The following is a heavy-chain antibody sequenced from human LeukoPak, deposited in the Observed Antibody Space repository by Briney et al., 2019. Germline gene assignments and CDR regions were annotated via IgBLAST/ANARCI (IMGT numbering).Heavy chain of an antibody. D-gene: IGHD3-10*01. V-gene: IGHV3-23*01. J-gene: IGHJ4*02. CDR1: GFTFSTYA. CDR2: ISGGGSST. CDR3: AKLSSGSYYSPFDY. Sequence: GGSLRLSCAASGFTFSTYAMSWVRQAPGKGLEWVSAISGGGSSTYYADSVEGRFTISRDNSKNTLSLQMNSLRAEDTAVYYCAKLSSGSYYSPFDYWGQGTLVTVSS.